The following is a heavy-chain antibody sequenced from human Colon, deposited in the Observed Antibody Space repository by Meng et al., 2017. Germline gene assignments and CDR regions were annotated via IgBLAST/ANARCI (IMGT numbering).Heavy chain of an antibody. D-gene: IGHD3-22*01. CDR2: IFHAGNT. J-gene: IGHJ4*02. Sequence: QVQLQESGPGLVKPSGTLSFTCAVSGGSITNDNWWSWVRQPPGKGLEWIGEIFHAGNTNYNPSLKSRVTMSLDKSKNQFSLTLTSVTAADTAVYYCARDFHSTMTVFDSWGQGTLVTVSS. CDR3: ARDFHSTMTVFDS. CDR1: GGSITNDNW. V-gene: IGHV4-4*02.